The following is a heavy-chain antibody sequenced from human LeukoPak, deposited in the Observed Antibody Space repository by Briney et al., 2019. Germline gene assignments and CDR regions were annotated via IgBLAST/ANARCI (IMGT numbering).Heavy chain of an antibody. Sequence: PGGSLRLSYAASGFTFSSYAMHWVRQAPGKGLEWVAVISYDGSNKYYADSVKGRFTISRDNSKNTLYLQMNSLRAEDTAVYYCARDRTSFHYYYYYGMDVWGQGTTVTVSS. D-gene: IGHD2-2*01. J-gene: IGHJ6*02. CDR3: ARDRTSFHYYYYYGMDV. CDR2: ISYDGSNK. CDR1: GFTFSSYA. V-gene: IGHV3-30-3*01.